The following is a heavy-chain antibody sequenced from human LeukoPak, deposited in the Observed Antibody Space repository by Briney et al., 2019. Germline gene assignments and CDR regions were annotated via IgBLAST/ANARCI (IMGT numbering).Heavy chain of an antibody. CDR3: ASYDFWSGYNDF. CDR1: GGSNSSYY. V-gene: IGHV4-59*01. D-gene: IGHD3-3*01. CDR2: IHYSGST. Sequence: SETLSLTCAVSGGSNSSYYWSWVRQPPGKGLEWIGYIHYSGSTNYDPSLKSRVTISVDTSKNQFALKLSSVTAADMGVYYCASYDFWSGYNDFWGQGTLVTLSS. J-gene: IGHJ4*02.